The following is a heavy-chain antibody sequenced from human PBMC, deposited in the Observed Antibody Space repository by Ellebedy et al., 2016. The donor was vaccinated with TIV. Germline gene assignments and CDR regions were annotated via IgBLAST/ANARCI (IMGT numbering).Heavy chain of an antibody. CDR2: INNDATST. Sequence: GGSLRLXCAASGFPFSVYWMHWVRQAPGTGLVWVSRINNDATSTTYADSVRGRFIISRDNAKNTLYLQMNSLRVDDTAVYYCARVDWLVDSWGQGTLVTVSS. J-gene: IGHJ5*01. V-gene: IGHV3-74*03. CDR3: ARVDWLVDS. D-gene: IGHD3-9*01. CDR1: GFPFSVYW.